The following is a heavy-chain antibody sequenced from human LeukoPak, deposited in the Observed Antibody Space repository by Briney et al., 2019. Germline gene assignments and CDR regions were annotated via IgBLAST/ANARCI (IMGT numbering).Heavy chain of an antibody. CDR3: ARGTGAHYYDSSGYYPLDY. CDR2: INPNSGGT. V-gene: IGHV1-2*02. CDR1: GYTFTGYY. J-gene: IGHJ4*02. D-gene: IGHD3-22*01. Sequence: ASVKVSCKASGYTFTGYYMHWVRQAPGQGLEWMGWINPNSGGTNYAQKFQGRVTMTRDTSISTAYMELSRLRSDDTAVYYCARGTGAHYYDSSGYYPLDYWGQGTLVTVSS.